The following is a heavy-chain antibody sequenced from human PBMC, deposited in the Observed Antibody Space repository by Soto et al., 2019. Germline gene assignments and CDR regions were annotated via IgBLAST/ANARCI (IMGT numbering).Heavy chain of an antibody. CDR3: ALIRYYYYYGMDV. CDR1: GGSFSGYY. J-gene: IGHJ6*02. V-gene: IGHV4-34*01. CDR2: INHSGST. Sequence: ETLSLTCAVYGGSFSGYYWSWIRQPPGKGLEWIGEINHSGSTNYNPSLKSRVTISVDTSKNQFSLKLSSVTAADTAVYYCALIRYYYYYGMDVWGQGTTVTVSS.